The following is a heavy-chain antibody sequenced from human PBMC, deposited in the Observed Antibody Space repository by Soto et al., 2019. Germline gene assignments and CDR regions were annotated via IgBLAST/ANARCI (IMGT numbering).Heavy chain of an antibody. CDR2: ISGSGGST. J-gene: IGHJ4*02. Sequence: EVQLLDSGGGLVQPGGSLRLSCAASGFTFSNYAISWVRQAPGKGLEWVSSISGSGGSTYHADSVKGRFTISRDNSKNTLSLQMSSLRGEDTAVYYCATGYSLVWYYFDYWGQGTLVTVSS. CDR3: ATGYSLVWYYFDY. CDR1: GFTFSNYA. V-gene: IGHV3-23*01. D-gene: IGHD6-19*01.